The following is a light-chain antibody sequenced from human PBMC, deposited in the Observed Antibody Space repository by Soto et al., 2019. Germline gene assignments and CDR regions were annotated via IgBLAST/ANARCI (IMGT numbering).Light chain of an antibody. CDR1: QSVGSN. CDR3: QQYNNWPPDRT. J-gene: IGKJ1*01. CDR2: GAS. Sequence: EIVMTQSPATLSASPGERATLSCRASQSVGSNLAWYQLKPGQAPRLVIYGASTRATGIPARFSGSGSGTDFTLTISSLQSEDFAIYFCQQYNNWPPDRTFGQGTKVEIK. V-gene: IGKV3-15*01.